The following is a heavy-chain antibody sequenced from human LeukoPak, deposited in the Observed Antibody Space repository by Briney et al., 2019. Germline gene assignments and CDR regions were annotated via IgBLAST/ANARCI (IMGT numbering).Heavy chain of an antibody. CDR3: ARGSVTQGYYYYYYMDV. D-gene: IGHD4-17*01. CDR1: GGSISSYY. CDR2: IYYSGST. V-gene: IGHV4-59*01. J-gene: IGHJ6*03. Sequence: PSETLSLTCIVSGGSISSYYWSWIRQPPGKGLEWIGYIYYSGSTNYNPSLKSRVTISVDTSKNQFSLKLSSVTAADTAVYYCARGSVTQGYYYYYYMDVWGKGTTVTVSS.